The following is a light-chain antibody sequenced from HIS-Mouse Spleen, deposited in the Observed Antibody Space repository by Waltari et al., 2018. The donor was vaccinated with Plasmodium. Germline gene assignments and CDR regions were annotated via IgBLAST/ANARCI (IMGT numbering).Light chain of an antibody. CDR2: WAS. J-gene: IGKJ2*01. CDR1: QSGLYSSNNKTY. Sequence: DIVMTQSPDSLAVSLGERATINCKSSQSGLYSSNNKTYLAWYQQKPGKPPKLLIYWASTRESGVPDRFSGSGSGTDFTLTISSLQAEDVAVYSCQQYYRPPYTFG. CDR3: QQYYRPPYT. V-gene: IGKV4-1*01.